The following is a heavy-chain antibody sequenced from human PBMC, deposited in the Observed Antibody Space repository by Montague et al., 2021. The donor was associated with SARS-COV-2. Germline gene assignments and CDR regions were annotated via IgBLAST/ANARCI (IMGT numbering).Heavy chain of an antibody. V-gene: IGHV4-34*01. CDR2: INHNGST. CDR3: ARGYQLRFLEWSSRQSTFDY. Sequence: SETQSLTCAVYGGSFSGYYWSWIRQPPGKGLEWIGEINHNGSTNYNPSLRSRVTISVDTSKNQFSLKLSSVTAADTAVYYCARGYQLRFLEWSSRQSTFDYWGQGTLVTVSS. J-gene: IGHJ4*02. CDR1: GGSFSGYY. D-gene: IGHD3-3*01.